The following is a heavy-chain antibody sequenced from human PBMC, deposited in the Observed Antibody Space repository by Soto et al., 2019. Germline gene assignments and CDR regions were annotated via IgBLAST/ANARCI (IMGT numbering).Heavy chain of an antibody. V-gene: IGHV3-23*01. J-gene: IGHJ4*02. CDR1: GFTFSHYA. CDR2: ISGRGTST. CDR3: ARGPLPDDKYFDY. D-gene: IGHD3-22*01. Sequence: EVQLLESGGGLVQPAGSLRLSCAASGFTFSHYAMSWVRQAPGKGLEWVSTISGRGTSTYYADSVKGRFTISRDNYKNTLYLQIDGLRVEDTAVFYCARGPLPDDKYFDYWGPGTLVTVSS.